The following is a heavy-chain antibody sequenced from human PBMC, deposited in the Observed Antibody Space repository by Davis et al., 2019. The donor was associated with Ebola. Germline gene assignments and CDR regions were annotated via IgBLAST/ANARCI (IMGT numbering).Heavy chain of an antibody. CDR3: ASLGGSYYWGRGYFDY. Sequence: AASVKVSCKASGGTFSSYAISWVRQAPGQGLEWMGGTIPIFGTANYAQKFQGRVTITADKSTSTAYMELSSLRSEDTAVYYCASLGGSYYWGRGYFDYWGQGTLVTVSS. CDR2: TIPIFGTA. CDR1: GGTFSSYA. V-gene: IGHV1-69*06. D-gene: IGHD1-26*01. J-gene: IGHJ4*02.